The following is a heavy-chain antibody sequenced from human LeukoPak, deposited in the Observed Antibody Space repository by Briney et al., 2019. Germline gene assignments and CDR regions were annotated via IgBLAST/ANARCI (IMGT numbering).Heavy chain of an antibody. CDR3: ARDTYSYGYLNWFDP. Sequence: PSETLSLTCAVYGGSFSGYYWSWIRQPAGKGLEWIGRIYTSGSTNYNPSLKSRVTMSVDTSKNQFSLKLSSVTAADTAVYYCARDTYSYGYLNWFDPWGQGTLVTVSS. CDR1: GGSFSGYY. J-gene: IGHJ5*02. CDR2: IYTSGST. V-gene: IGHV4-4*07. D-gene: IGHD5-18*01.